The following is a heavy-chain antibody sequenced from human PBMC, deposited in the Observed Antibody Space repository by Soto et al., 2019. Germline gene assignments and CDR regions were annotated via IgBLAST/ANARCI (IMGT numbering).Heavy chain of an antibody. V-gene: IGHV1-69*02. J-gene: IGHJ1*01. CDR3: ATSSGTTRVYFQH. D-gene: IGHD4-17*01. CDR2: IIPILGIG. CDR1: GGTFSSYT. Sequence: QVQLVQSGAEVKKPGSSVKVSCKASGGTFSSYTISWVRQAPGQGLEWMGRIIPILGIGNYAQKFQGRVTITADKSTSTAYMELSSLRSEDTAVYYCATSSGTTRVYFQHWGQGTLVTVSS.